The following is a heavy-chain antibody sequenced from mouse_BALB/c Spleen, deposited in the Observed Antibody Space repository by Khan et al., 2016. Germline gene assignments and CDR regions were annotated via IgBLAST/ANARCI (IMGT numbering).Heavy chain of an antibody. V-gene: IGHV3-2*02. Sequence: EVQLQESGPGLVKPSQSLSLTCTVTGYSITSDYAWNWIRQFPGNKLEWMGYICYSGSTSYNPSLKSRISITRDTSKNQFFLQLNSVTTEDTATYYCARAPPRWYFDVWGAGTTVTVSS. CDR3: ARAPPRWYFDV. CDR2: ICYSGST. CDR1: GYSITSDYA. J-gene: IGHJ1*01.